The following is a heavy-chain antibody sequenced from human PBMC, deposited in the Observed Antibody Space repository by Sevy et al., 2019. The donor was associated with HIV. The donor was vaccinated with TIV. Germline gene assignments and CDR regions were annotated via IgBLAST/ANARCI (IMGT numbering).Heavy chain of an antibody. CDR2: IYYSGST. D-gene: IGHD3-3*01. CDR1: GGSISSSSYY. V-gene: IGHV4-39*01. Sequence: SETLSLTCTVSGGSISSSSYYWGWIRQPPGKGLEWIGGIYYSGSTYYNPSLKSRLTISVDTSKNQFSLKVSSVTAADTAVYYCARQGEFDQLRFNWFDPWGQGTLVTVSS. J-gene: IGHJ5*02. CDR3: ARQGEFDQLRFNWFDP.